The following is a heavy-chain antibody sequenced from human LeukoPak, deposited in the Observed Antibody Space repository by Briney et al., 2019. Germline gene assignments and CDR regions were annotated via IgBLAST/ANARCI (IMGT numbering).Heavy chain of an antibody. D-gene: IGHD2-2*02. CDR1: GYTFTGYY. Sequence: ASVKVSCKASGYTFTGYYMHWVRQAPGQGLEWMGWINPNSGGTNYAQKFQGRVTMTRDTSISTAYMELSRLRSDDTAVYYCARDQWAQGAIVVVPAAIWFDPWGQGTLVTVSS. CDR2: INPNSGGT. J-gene: IGHJ5*02. CDR3: ARDQWAQGAIVVVPAAIWFDP. V-gene: IGHV1-2*02.